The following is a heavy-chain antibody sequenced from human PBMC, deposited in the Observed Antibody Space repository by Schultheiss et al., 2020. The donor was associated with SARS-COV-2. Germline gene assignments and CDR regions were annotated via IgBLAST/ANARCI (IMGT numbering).Heavy chain of an antibody. J-gene: IGHJ4*02. CDR3: ARDLSRQYAS. Sequence: LRLSCAVYGGSFSGYYWSWIRQPPGKGLEWIGEINHSGSTNYNPSLKSRVTISVDTSKNQFSLKLSSVTAADTAVYYCARDLSRQYASWGQGTLVTVSS. CDR1: GGSFSGYY. CDR2: INHSGST. D-gene: IGHD2-8*01. V-gene: IGHV4-34*01.